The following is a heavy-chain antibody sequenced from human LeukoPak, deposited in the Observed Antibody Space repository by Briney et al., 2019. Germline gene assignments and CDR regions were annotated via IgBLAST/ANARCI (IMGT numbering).Heavy chain of an antibody. CDR3: ARVGYYYDSSGDY. CDR2: IGSSSSYI. Sequence: GGSLRLSCAASGFTFSSYSMNWVRQAPGKGLEWVSSIGSSSSYIYYADSVKGRFTISRDNAKNSLYLQMNSLRAEDTAVYYCARVGYYYDSSGDYWGQGTLVTVSS. CDR1: GFTFSSYS. V-gene: IGHV3-21*01. J-gene: IGHJ4*02. D-gene: IGHD3-22*01.